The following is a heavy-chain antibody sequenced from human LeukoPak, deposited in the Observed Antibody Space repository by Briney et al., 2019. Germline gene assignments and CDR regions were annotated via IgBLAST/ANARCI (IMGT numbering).Heavy chain of an antibody. CDR2: IWYDGSNK. D-gene: IGHD6-13*01. CDR3: ARDIAAAGTFYYYGMDV. V-gene: IGHV3-33*01. Sequence: GGSLRLSCAASGFTFSSYGMHWVRQAPGKGLEWVAVIWYDGSNKYYADSVKGRFTISRDNPKNTLYLQMNSLRAEDTAVYYCARDIAAAGTFYYYGMDVWGQGTTVTVSS. CDR1: GFTFSSYG. J-gene: IGHJ6*02.